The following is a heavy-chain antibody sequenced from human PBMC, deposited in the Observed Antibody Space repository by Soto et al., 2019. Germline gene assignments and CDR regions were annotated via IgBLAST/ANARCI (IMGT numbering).Heavy chain of an antibody. CDR2: VHHSGNT. CDR3: TTGGDAWKTGL. D-gene: IGHD2-21*01. CDR1: GGSFSSSPGYY. J-gene: IGHJ4*02. Sequence: QLQLQESGPGLVKPSETLSITCTVSGGSFSSSPGYYWGWMRQPPGKGLEWIGTVHHSGNTYYTQSFKSRVTISKDSSMNHLSLQLTSVTDADTAIYYCTTGGDAWKTGLWGQGTLVTASS. V-gene: IGHV4-39*02.